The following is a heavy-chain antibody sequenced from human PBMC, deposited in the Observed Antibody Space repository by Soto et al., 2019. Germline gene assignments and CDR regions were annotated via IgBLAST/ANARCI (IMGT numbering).Heavy chain of an antibody. V-gene: IGHV1-8*01. CDR2: MNPNSGNT. CDR3: ARERAHYGMDV. D-gene: IGHD6-25*01. CDR1: GYTFTSYD. J-gene: IGHJ6*02. Sequence: QVQLVQSGAEVKKPGASVKVSCKASGYTFTSYDISLVRQATGQGLEWMGWMNPNSGNTGFAQKFQGRVTMTRNTSTSTAYMELSSLRSEDTAVYYCARERAHYGMDVWGQGTTVTVSS.